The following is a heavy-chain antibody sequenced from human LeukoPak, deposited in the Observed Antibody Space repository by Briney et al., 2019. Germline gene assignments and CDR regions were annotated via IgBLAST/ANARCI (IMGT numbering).Heavy chain of an antibody. V-gene: IGHV3-7*04. CDR2: IYQDGSAT. Sequence: GGSLTLSCAASGCTFSNYWMSWVRQAPGKGLEWVANIYQDGSATYYVDSVKGRFTISTDNAKSSLYLQMRSLRAEDTAVYYCARGRHSSGYQGAFDIWGQGTMVTVSS. J-gene: IGHJ3*02. CDR3: ARGRHSSGYQGAFDI. CDR1: GCTFSNYW. D-gene: IGHD3-22*01.